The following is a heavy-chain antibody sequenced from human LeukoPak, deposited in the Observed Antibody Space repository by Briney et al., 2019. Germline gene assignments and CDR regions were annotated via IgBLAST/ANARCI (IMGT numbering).Heavy chain of an antibody. CDR1: GFTFDDYA. J-gene: IGHJ4*02. Sequence: GRSLGLSCAASGFTFDDYAIHWVRQAPGKGLEWVSGISWNSGSIAYADSVKGRFTISRDNAKNSLYLEMNSLRVEDMALYYCAKEKGYYGFGTPFDYWGQGTLVTVSS. CDR3: AKEKGYYGFGTPFDY. V-gene: IGHV3-9*03. CDR2: ISWNSGSI. D-gene: IGHD3-10*01.